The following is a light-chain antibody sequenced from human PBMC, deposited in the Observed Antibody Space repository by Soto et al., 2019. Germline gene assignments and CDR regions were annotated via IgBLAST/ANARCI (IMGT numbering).Light chain of an antibody. V-gene: IGLV2-14*01. CDR1: SGDVGAYDY. CDR2: EVS. Sequence: QSVLTQPASVSGSPGQSIAISFTGTSGDVGAYDYVSWYQHHPDKAPKLMIYEVSNQPSGVSDRFSGSKSVYTATLTISGLQAEDEADYYCASHTTSDTRVFGTVTKLTVL. CDR3: ASHTTSDTRV. J-gene: IGLJ1*01.